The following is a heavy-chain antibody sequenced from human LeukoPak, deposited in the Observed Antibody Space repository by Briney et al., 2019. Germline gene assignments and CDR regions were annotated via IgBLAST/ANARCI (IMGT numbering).Heavy chain of an antibody. J-gene: IGHJ6*02. CDR3: AREGSSSSWYSIYYYYYGMDV. V-gene: IGHV3-23*01. CDR2: ISGSGGST. D-gene: IGHD6-13*01. CDR1: GFTFSSYA. Sequence: GGSLRLSCAASGFTFSSYAMSWVRQAPGKGLEWVSAISGSGGSTYYADSAKGRFTISRDNAKNSLYLQMNSLRDEDTAVYYCAREGSSSSWYSIYYYYYGMDVWGQGTTVTVSS.